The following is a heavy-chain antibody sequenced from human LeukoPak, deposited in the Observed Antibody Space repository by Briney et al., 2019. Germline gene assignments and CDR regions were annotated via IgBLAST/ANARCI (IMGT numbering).Heavy chain of an antibody. D-gene: IGHD2-21*01. CDR1: RFTFRDYY. Sequence: GESLKISCAASRFTFRDYYMGWIRQAPGKGLEWVSYISNSGTSIYHADFVKGRFTISRDNAKNSLYLQMDSLRAEDTAVYYCARAYHDAFDIWGQGTMVTVSS. V-gene: IGHV3-11*04. J-gene: IGHJ3*02. CDR2: ISNSGTSI. CDR3: ARAYHDAFDI.